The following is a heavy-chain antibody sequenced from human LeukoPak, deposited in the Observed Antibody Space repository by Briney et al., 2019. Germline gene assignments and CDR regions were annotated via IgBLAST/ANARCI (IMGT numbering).Heavy chain of an antibody. V-gene: IGHV3-21*01. Sequence: PGESLRLSCAASGFTFSSYSMNWVRQAPGKGLEWVSSISSASTYIYYADSEKGRFTISRDNAKNSLYLQMNSLRAEDTAMYYCARLVWDTTMADGDIDSWGQGTLLIVSS. D-gene: IGHD5-18*01. J-gene: IGHJ4*02. CDR3: ARLVWDTTMADGDIDS. CDR2: ISSASTYI. CDR1: GFTFSSYS.